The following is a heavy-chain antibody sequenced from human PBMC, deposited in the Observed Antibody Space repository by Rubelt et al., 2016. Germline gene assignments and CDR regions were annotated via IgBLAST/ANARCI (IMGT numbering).Heavy chain of an antibody. D-gene: IGHD5-18*01. Sequence: VQLVESGGGVVQPGRSLRLSCAASGFTFSSYSMNWVRQAPGKGLEWVSSISSSSSYIYYADSVKGRFTISRDNAKNSLYLQMNSLRAEDTAVYYCASSGYSYGYRDYWGQGTLVTVSS. V-gene: IGHV3-21*01. CDR1: GFTFSSYS. CDR2: ISSSSSYI. J-gene: IGHJ4*02. CDR3: ASSGYSYGYRDY.